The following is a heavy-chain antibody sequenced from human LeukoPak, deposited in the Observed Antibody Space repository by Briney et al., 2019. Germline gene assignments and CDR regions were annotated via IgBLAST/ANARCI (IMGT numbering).Heavy chain of an antibody. J-gene: IGHJ5*02. V-gene: IGHV4-59*01. CDR1: GGSISSYY. D-gene: IGHD2-8*01. CDR3: AGTKKGLNWFDP. Sequence: SETLSLTCTVSGGSISSYYWSWIRQPPGKGLEWIGYIYYSGSTNYNPSLKSRVTISVDTSKNQFPLKLSSVTAADTAVYYCAGTKKGLNWFDPWGQGTLVTVSS. CDR2: IYYSGST.